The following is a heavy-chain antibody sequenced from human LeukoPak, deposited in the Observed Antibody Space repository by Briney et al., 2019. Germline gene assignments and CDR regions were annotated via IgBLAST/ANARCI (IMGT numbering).Heavy chain of an antibody. V-gene: IGHV3-48*04. CDR3: VRDMGRESIFDY. CDR2: ISSSSSTI. J-gene: IGHJ4*02. CDR1: GFTFSSFG. D-gene: IGHD3-10*01. Sequence: GGSLRLSCAASGFTFSSFGTNWVRQAPGKGLEWVSYISSSSSTIYYADSVKGRFTISRDNTKNSLFLEMNSLRVEDTAVYYCVRDMGRESIFDYWGQGTLVTVSS.